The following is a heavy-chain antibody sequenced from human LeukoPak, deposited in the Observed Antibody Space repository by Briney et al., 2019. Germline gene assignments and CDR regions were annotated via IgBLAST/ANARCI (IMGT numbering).Heavy chain of an antibody. CDR1: GYTFTGYY. V-gene: IGHV1-2*02. Sequence: ASVKVSCKASGYTFTGYYMHWVRQAPGQGLEWMGWINPNSGGTNYAQKFQGRVTMTRDTSISTAYVELSRLRSDDTAVYYCARGPKLRFLEWLPQDIDYWGQGTLVTVSS. D-gene: IGHD3-3*01. CDR2: INPNSGGT. J-gene: IGHJ4*02. CDR3: ARGPKLRFLEWLPQDIDY.